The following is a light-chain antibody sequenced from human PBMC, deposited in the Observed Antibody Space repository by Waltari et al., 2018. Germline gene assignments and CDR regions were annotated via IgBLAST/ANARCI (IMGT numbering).Light chain of an antibody. CDR3: CSYAASTISWV. CDR2: EDT. CDR1: SSYVGSYNL. V-gene: IGLV2-23*01. Sequence: QSALTQPAPVSESPGQSITIPCTGTSSYVGSYNLVSWYQQHPGKPPKLIIYEDTKRPSGVSNRFSGSKSGNTASLTISGLQAEDEADYYCCSYAASTISWVFGGGTKLTVL. J-gene: IGLJ3*02.